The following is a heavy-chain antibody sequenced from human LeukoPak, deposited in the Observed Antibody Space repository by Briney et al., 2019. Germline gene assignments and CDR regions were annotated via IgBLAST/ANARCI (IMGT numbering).Heavy chain of an antibody. Sequence: ASVKVSCKASGYTFTDYYMHWVRQAPGQGLEWMGWINPNSGGTNYAQKFQGRVTVTRDTSISTAYMELSRLRSDDTAMYYCARLSAYYYDSSDYSNWGQGTLVTVSS. CDR2: INPNSGGT. CDR3: ARLSAYYYDSSDYSN. V-gene: IGHV1-2*02. CDR1: GYTFTDYY. J-gene: IGHJ4*02. D-gene: IGHD3-22*01.